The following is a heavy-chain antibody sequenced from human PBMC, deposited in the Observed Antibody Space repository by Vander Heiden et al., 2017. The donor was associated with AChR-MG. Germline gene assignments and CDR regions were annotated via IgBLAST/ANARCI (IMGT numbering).Heavy chain of an antibody. J-gene: IGHJ4*02. D-gene: IGHD3-16*01. Sequence: VQLVQPGAEVTQPGSSVKVSCKASECPSSSYAISGVRQAPGQGIEWMGGIIPIFGTANYAQKFQGRVTITADKSTSTAYMELSSLRSEDTAVYYCARGGSYDYVWGTYPKYYFDYWGQGTLVTVSS. CDR2: IIPIFGTA. CDR3: ARGGSYDYVWGTYPKYYFDY. V-gene: IGHV1-69*06. CDR1: ECPSSSYA.